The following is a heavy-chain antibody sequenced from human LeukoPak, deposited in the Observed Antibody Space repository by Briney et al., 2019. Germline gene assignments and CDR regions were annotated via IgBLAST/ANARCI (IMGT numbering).Heavy chain of an antibody. J-gene: IGHJ4*02. Sequence: GGSLRLSCAASGFTFSSYAMSWVRQAPGKGLEWASAISGSGGSTYYADSVKGRFTISRDNSKNTLYLQMNSLRAEDKAVYYCAKDVGIAAAGSPGDWGQGTLVTVSS. CDR2: ISGSGGST. V-gene: IGHV3-23*01. D-gene: IGHD6-13*01. CDR3: AKDVGIAAAGSPGD. CDR1: GFTFSSYA.